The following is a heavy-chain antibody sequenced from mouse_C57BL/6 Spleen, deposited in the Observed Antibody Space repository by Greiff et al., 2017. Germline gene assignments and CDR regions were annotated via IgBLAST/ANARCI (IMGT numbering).Heavy chain of an antibody. D-gene: IGHD2-4*01. J-gene: IGHJ1*03. Sequence: QVQLQQSGAELARPGASVKLSCKASGYTFTSYGISWVKQRTGQGLEWIGEIYPRSGNTYYNEKFKGKATLTADKSSSTAYMELRSLTSEDSAVYLCARGGDYDRYFDVWGTGTTVTVSS. CDR1: GYTFTSYG. CDR3: ARGGDYDRYFDV. V-gene: IGHV1-81*01. CDR2: IYPRSGNT.